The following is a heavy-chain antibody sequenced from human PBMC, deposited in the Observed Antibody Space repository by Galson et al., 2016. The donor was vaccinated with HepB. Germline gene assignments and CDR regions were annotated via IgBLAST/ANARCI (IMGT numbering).Heavy chain of an antibody. CDR1: GFTSSSYS. D-gene: IGHD1-26*01. V-gene: IGHV3-21*01. J-gene: IGHJ4*02. CDR2: ISSSSSYI. Sequence: SLRLSCAASGFTSSSYSMNWVRQAPGKGLEWVSSISSSSSYIYYADSVKGRFTISRDNAKNSLYLQMNSLRAEDTAVYYCARGDIVGAISDYWGQGTLVTVSS. CDR3: ARGDIVGAISDY.